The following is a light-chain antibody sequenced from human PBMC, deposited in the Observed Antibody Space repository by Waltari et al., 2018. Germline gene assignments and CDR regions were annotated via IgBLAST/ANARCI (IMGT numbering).Light chain of an antibody. CDR1: PDISNY. Sequence: DIQMTQSPSSLSASVGDRVTIPCQASPDISNYLNWYQQKPGKAPKLLIYDATNLETGVPSRFSGSGSGTDVTVTISXLQPEEIATYYCQQYDNLLTFGGGTKVEIK. V-gene: IGKV1-33*01. J-gene: IGKJ4*01. CDR2: DAT. CDR3: QQYDNLLT.